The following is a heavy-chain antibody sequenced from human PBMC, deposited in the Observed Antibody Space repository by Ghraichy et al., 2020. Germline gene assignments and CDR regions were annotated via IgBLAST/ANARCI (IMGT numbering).Heavy chain of an antibody. CDR3: ARFRGFGAHFGVVRGMDV. CDR1: GGSFSGYY. V-gene: IGHV4-34*01. CDR2: INHSGST. J-gene: IGHJ6*02. D-gene: IGHD3-3*01. Sequence: SETLSLTCAVYGGSFSGYYWSWIRQPPGKGLEWIGEINHSGSTNYNPSLKSRVTISVDTSKNQFSLKLSSVTAADTAVYYCARFRGFGAHFGVVRGMDVWGQGTTVTVSS.